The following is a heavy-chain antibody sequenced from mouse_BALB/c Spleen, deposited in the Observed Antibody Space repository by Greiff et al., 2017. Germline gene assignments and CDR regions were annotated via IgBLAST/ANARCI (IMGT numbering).Heavy chain of an antibody. CDR2: IYPGNSDT. V-gene: IGHV1-5*01. CDR3: TRWITTAYYYAMDY. D-gene: IGHD1-2*01. CDR1: GYSFTSYW. J-gene: IGHJ4*01. Sequence: EVQLQQSGTVLARPGASVKMSCKASGYSFTSYWMHWVKQRPGQGLEWIGAIYPGNSDTSYNQKFKGKAKLTAVTSASTAYMELSSLTNEDSAVYYCTRWITTAYYYAMDYWGQGTSVTVSS.